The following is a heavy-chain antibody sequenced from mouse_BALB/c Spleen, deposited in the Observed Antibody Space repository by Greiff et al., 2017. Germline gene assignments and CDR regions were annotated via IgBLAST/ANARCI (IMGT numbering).Heavy chain of an antibody. V-gene: IGHV5-6-5*01. CDR1: GFTFSSYA. CDR2: ISSGGST. J-gene: IGHJ2*01. Sequence: EVKVVESGGGLVKPGGSLKLSCAASGFTFSSYAMSWVRQTPEKRLEWVASISSGGSTYYPDSVKGRFTISRDNARNILYLQMSSLRSEDTAMYYCARGRDYGYYFDDWGQGTTLTVSS. CDR3: ARGRDYGYYFDD. D-gene: IGHD1-2*01.